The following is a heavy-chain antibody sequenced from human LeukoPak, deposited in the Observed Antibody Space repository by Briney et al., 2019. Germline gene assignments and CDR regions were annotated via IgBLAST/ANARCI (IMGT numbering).Heavy chain of an antibody. J-gene: IGHJ4*02. V-gene: IGHV4-61*02. Sequence: SETLSLTCSVSGGSISSGSYYWSWIRQPAGKGLEWIGRIYSSGSTNYNPSLKSRVTISVDTSKNQFSLKLSSVTAADTAVYYCARQNGGSYLPFDYWGQGTLVTVSS. CDR2: IYSSGST. CDR1: GGSISSGSYY. D-gene: IGHD1-26*01. CDR3: ARQNGGSYLPFDY.